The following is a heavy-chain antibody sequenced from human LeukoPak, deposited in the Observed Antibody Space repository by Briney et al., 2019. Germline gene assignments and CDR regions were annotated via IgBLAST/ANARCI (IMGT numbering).Heavy chain of an antibody. J-gene: IGHJ5*02. CDR1: GEFFSGFY. CDR3: ARVSSLRITMVRGVRGWFDP. V-gene: IGHV4-34*01. Sequence: SETLSLTCDVHGEFFSGFYWSWIRQSPGKGLEWIGDINHSGTTNYNPSLKSRVTISVDTSKNQFSLKLSSVTAADTAVYYCARVSSLRITMVRGVRGWFDPWGQGTLVTVSS. CDR2: INHSGTT. D-gene: IGHD3-10*01.